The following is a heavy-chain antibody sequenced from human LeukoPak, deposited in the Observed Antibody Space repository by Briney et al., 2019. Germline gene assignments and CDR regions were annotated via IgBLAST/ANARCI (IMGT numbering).Heavy chain of an antibody. CDR2: ISWYSGSI. D-gene: IGHD3-3*01. CDR3: AKVRLASWSGYSYYFDY. CDR1: GVTFDDYA. J-gene: IGHJ4*02. Sequence: GGSLRLSCAASGVTFDDYAMHWGRQAPGKGGEWGSGISWYSGSIGYSASVKPPFTISRADAKNSLYLQMIRLRVEYTALYYCAKVRLASWSGYSYYFDYWGQGPLVTVSS. V-gene: IGHV3-9*01.